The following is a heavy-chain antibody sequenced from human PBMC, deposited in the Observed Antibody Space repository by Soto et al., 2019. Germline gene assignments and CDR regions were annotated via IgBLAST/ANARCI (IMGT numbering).Heavy chain of an antibody. CDR2: ISSSSSYI. Sequence: EVQLVESGGGLVKPGGSLRLSCAASGFTFSSYSMNWVRQAPGKGLEWVSSISSSSSYIYYADSMKGRFTISRDNAKNPLYLQMNSLRAEDTAVYYCASTKYSSSKDFDYWGQGTLVTVSS. J-gene: IGHJ4*02. V-gene: IGHV3-21*01. CDR1: GFTFSSYS. CDR3: ASTKYSSSKDFDY. D-gene: IGHD6-13*01.